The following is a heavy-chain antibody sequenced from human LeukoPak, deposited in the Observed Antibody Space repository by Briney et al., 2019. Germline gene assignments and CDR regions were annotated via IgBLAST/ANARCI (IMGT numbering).Heavy chain of an antibody. J-gene: IGHJ5*02. Sequence: GASVKVSFKASGGTFSSYAISWVRQATGQGLEWMGWMNPSSGNTGFGQKFQGRVSVTRDTSTSTAYMELSSLRSDDTAVYYCTRGPSGYGLGWFDPWGQGTLVTVSS. CDR1: GGTFSSYA. V-gene: IGHV1-8*02. CDR2: MNPSSGNT. CDR3: TRGPSGYGLGWFDP. D-gene: IGHD5-12*01.